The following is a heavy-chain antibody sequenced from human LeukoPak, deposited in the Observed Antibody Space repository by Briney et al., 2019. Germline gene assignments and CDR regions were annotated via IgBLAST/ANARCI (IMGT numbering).Heavy chain of an antibody. J-gene: IGHJ5*02. CDR1: GYTFASYS. V-gene: IGHV1-18*01. CDR3: ARDPGTAMVWNRQREGDNWFDP. D-gene: IGHD5-18*01. Sequence: ASVKVSCKASGYTFASYSITWVRQAPGQGLEWMAWISASNGDTVYAQKFQGRVTLTTDTSTTTAYMELRSLRSEDTAVYYCARDPGTAMVWNRQREGDNWFDPWGQGTLVTVSS. CDR2: ISASNGDT.